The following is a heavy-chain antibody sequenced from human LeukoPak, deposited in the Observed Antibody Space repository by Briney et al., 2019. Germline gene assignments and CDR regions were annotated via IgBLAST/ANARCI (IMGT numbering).Heavy chain of an antibody. V-gene: IGHV4-34*01. Sequence: GSLRLSCAASGFTSSNAWMSWVRQAPGKGLEWLGEINHSGSTNYNPSLKSRVTISVDTSKNQFSLKLSSVTAADTAVYYCAREYGSGTHIDYWGQGTLVTVSS. J-gene: IGHJ4*02. CDR2: INHSGST. CDR3: AREYGSGTHIDY. D-gene: IGHD3-10*01. CDR1: GFTSSNAW.